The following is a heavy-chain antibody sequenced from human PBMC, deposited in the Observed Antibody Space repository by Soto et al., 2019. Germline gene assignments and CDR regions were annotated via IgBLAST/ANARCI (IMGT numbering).Heavy chain of an antibody. D-gene: IGHD5-18*01. Sequence: GASVKVSCKVSGYTLTELSMHWVRQAPGKGLEWMGGFDPEDGKTTSAQKFQGRVTVTEDTSTDTAYMELSSLRSDDTAVYYCARDGGEYSYGFDYWGQGTPVTVSS. J-gene: IGHJ4*02. CDR3: ARDGGEYSYGFDY. CDR2: FDPEDGKT. V-gene: IGHV1-24*01. CDR1: GYTLTELS.